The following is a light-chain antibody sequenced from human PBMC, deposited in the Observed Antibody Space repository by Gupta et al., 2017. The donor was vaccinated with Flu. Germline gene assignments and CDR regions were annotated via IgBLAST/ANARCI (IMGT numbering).Light chain of an antibody. CDR1: TGAFTSGHY. CDR2: KTD. V-gene: IGLV7-43*01. Sequence: QTVVTQYPFLTVSPGGTVTLTCACSTGAFTSGHYPKWFRQNPGQAPGALISKTDNKPSWTPDRFSGSLLGGKAALSLSRVQPEDEAEYYCLLYCGGSWVYGGGTKLTVL. J-gene: IGLJ3*02. CDR3: LLYCGGSWV.